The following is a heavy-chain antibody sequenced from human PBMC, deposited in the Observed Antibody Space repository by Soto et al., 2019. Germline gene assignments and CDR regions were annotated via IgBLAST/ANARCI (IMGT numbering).Heavy chain of an antibody. D-gene: IGHD2-2*01. CDR2: INAGNGNT. Sequence: QVQHVQSGAEVKKPGASVKVSCKASGYTFTRYTMHWVRQAPGQRLEWMGWINAGNGNTKYSQKFQGRVTITRDTSASTAYMELSSLRSEDTAVYYCARSVVVPTAPDYWGQGTLVTVSS. V-gene: IGHV1-3*01. J-gene: IGHJ4*02. CDR1: GYTFTRYT. CDR3: ARSVVVPTAPDY.